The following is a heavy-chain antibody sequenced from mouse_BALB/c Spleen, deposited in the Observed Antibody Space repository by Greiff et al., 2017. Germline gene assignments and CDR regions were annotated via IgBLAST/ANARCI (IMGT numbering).Heavy chain of an antibody. V-gene: IGHV5-12-2*01. D-gene: IGHD2-4*01. Sequence: EVMLVESGGGLVQPGGSLKLSCAASGFTFSSYTMSWVRQTPEKRLEWVAYISNGGGSTYYPDSVKGRFTISRDNARNILYLQMSSLRSEDTAMYYCARDYDGDAMDYWGQGTSVTVSS. J-gene: IGHJ4*01. CDR1: GFTFSSYT. CDR3: ARDYDGDAMDY. CDR2: ISNGGGST.